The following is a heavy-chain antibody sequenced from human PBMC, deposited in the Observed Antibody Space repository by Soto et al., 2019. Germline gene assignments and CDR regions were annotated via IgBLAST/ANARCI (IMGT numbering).Heavy chain of an antibody. CDR2: IYYSGST. Sequence: TSETLSLTCTVSGGSISSGGYYWSWIRQHPGKGLEWIGYIYYSGSTYYNPSLKRRVTISVDTSRNQFSLRLSSVTAADTAVYYCAGLQINYYYMDVWGKGTTVTVSS. J-gene: IGHJ6*03. CDR3: AGLQINYYYMDV. D-gene: IGHD1-1*01. V-gene: IGHV4-31*03. CDR1: GGSISSGGYY.